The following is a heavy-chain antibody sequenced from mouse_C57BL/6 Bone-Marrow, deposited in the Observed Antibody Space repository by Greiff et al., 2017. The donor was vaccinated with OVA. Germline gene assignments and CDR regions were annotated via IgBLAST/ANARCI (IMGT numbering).Heavy chain of an antibody. V-gene: IGHV5-17*01. Sequence: EVQRVESGGGLVKPGGSLKLSCAASGFTFSDYGMHWVRQAPEKGLEWVAYISSGSSTIYYADTVKGRFTISRDNAKNTLFLQMTSLRSEDTAMYYCAPYTRYYAMDYWGQGTSVTVSS. CDR2: ISSGSSTI. CDR3: APYTRYYAMDY. D-gene: IGHD2-12*01. J-gene: IGHJ4*01. CDR1: GFTFSDYG.